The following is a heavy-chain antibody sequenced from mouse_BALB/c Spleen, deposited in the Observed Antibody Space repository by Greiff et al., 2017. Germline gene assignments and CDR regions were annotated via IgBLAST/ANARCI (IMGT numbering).Heavy chain of an antibody. J-gene: IGHJ4*01. CDR3: ARGRGNYVNYAMDY. CDR1: GYTFTDYA. CDR2: ISTYYGNT. V-gene: IGHV1-67*01. D-gene: IGHD2-1*01. Sequence: VQRVESGPELVRPGVSVKISCKGSGYTFTDYAMHWVKQSHAKSLEWIGVISTYYGNTNYNQKFKGKATMTVDKSSSTAYMELARLTSEDSAIYYCARGRGNYVNYAMDYWGQGTSVTVSS.